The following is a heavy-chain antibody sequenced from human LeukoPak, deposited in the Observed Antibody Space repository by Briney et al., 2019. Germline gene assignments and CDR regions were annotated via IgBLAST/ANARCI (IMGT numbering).Heavy chain of an antibody. V-gene: IGHV4-59*01. CDR1: GGSISSYY. CDR2: LYYSGST. J-gene: IGHJ4*02. Sequence: PSETLSLTCTVSGGSISSYYWSWIRQPPGKGLEWIGYLYYSGSTNYNPSLKSRVTISVGTSENQFSLKLSSVTAADTAVYYCARGRAVAGPLDYWGQGTLVTVSS. D-gene: IGHD6-19*01. CDR3: ARGRAVAGPLDY.